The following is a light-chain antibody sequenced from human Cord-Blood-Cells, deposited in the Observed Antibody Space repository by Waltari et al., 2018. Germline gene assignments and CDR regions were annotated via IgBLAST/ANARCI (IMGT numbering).Light chain of an antibody. CDR2: DAS. Sequence: IVLTQFPGALSLSPVARATLSCGASQGVSSSYLAWYQQKPGRAPRLLIYDASSSATGIPARFSGSGSGTDFTLFSSGLKPEDFAVYDCQQYGSSPVTFGGGTKVEIK. J-gene: IGKJ4*02. CDR3: QQYGSSPVT. CDR1: QGVSSSY. V-gene: IGKV3D-20*01.